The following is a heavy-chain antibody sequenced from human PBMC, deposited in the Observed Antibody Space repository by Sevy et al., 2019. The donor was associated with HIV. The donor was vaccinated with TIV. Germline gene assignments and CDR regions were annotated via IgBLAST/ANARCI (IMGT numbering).Heavy chain of an antibody. V-gene: IGHV3-73*01. CDR2: IRSKANTYAT. J-gene: IGHJ4*02. CDR1: GFTFSGSA. Sequence: GGSLRLSCAASGFTFSGSAIHWVRQASGKGLEWVGRIRSKANTYATAYAASVKGRFTISRDDSKNTAYLQMNSLKTEDTAVYYCTSGRLRYYFDYWGQGTLVTVSS. CDR3: TSGRLRYYFDY. D-gene: IGHD4-17*01.